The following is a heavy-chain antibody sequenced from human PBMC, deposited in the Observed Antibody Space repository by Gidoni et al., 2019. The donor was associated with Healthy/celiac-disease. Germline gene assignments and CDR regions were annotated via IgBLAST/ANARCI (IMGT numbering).Heavy chain of an antibody. CDR3: ARDLGIQLWFGGYFDY. CDR2: MKQDGSGK. CDR1: GCTGSSDW. D-gene: IGHD5-18*01. J-gene: IGHJ4*02. V-gene: IGHV3-7*04. Sequence: EVQRVESWGGLVQPGGPLRPSCAASGCTGSSDWMSWVRQAPGKGLEGVANMKQDGSGKFYVDSVQGRFPISRDNAKNSLYLQMNSLRAEDTAVYYCARDLGIQLWFGGYFDYWGQGTLVTVSS.